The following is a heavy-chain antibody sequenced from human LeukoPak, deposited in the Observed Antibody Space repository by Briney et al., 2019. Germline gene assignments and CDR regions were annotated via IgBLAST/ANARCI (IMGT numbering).Heavy chain of an antibody. J-gene: IGHJ5*02. CDR3: ARRGAEYTTSSYGWFDP. Sequence: ASVKVSCKSSGYTFTGYFIHWVRQAPGQGLEWMGWINPNSGGTNYAQNFQGRVTVTRDTSISTTYMELTRLTSDDTAVYYCARRGAEYTTSSYGWFDPWGQGTLVTVSS. CDR1: GYTFTGYF. CDR2: INPNSGGT. D-gene: IGHD6-6*01. V-gene: IGHV1-2*02.